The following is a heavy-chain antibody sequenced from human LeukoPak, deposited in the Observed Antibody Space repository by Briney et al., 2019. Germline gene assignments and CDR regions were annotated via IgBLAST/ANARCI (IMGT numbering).Heavy chain of an antibody. J-gene: IGHJ3*02. Sequence: GGSLRLSCAASGFTFSSFEMNWVRQAPGKGLEWVSYISSSGSMIYYADSVKGRFTISRDNAKTPLYLQMNSLRAEDTAVYYCARRFDIWGQGTVVTVSS. V-gene: IGHV3-48*03. CDR3: ARRFDI. CDR1: GFTFSSFE. CDR2: ISSSGSMI.